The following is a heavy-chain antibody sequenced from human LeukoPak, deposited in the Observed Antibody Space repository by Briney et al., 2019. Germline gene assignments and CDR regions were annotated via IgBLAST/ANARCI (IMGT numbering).Heavy chain of an antibody. CDR1: GFTFSSHG. J-gene: IGHJ4*02. CDR2: IWYDGSNK. V-gene: IGHV3-33*01. CDR3: ARGNGYSYGYLDY. D-gene: IGHD5-18*01. Sequence: PGGSLRLSCAASGFTFSSHGMHWVRQAPDKGLEWVAVIWYDGSNKYYADSVKGRFTISRDNSKNTLYLQMNSLRAEDTAVYYCARGNGYSYGYLDYWGQGTLVTVSS.